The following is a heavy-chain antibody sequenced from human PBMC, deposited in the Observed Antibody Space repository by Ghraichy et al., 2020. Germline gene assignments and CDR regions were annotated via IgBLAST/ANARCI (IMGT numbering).Heavy chain of an antibody. Sequence: SETLSLTCAVNGGSFSGYYWSWIRQPPGEGLEWIAEILHTGNTNYNPSLKSRVTISVDTSKKQFSLNLSSVTAADTAVYYCARSRRGPLQFDFWGQGALVTVSP. CDR3: ARSRRGPLQFDF. V-gene: IGHV4-34*12. CDR1: GGSFSGYY. D-gene: IGHD5-24*01. J-gene: IGHJ4*02. CDR2: ILHTGNT.